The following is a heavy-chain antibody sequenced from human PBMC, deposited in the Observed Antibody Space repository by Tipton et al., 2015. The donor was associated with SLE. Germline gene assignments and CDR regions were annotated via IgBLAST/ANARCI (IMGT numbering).Heavy chain of an antibody. CDR3: ARDQTTVVTRGYYYYYMDV. V-gene: IGHV4-59*01. J-gene: IGHJ6*03. Sequence: TLSLTCTVSGGSISGFYCSWIRQSPGKGLEWIGYIHNSANTKYNPSLGSRVAISVDTSKNQLSLKLSSVTAADTAVYYCARDQTTVVTRGYYYYYMDVWGKGTTVTVSS. CDR2: IHNSANT. D-gene: IGHD4-23*01. CDR1: GGSISGFY.